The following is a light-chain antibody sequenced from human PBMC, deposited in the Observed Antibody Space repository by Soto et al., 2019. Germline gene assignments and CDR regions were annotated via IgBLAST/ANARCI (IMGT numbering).Light chain of an antibody. Sequence: EIVMTQSPATLSASPGERATLSCRASQSVSSNLAWYQQKPGQAPRLLIYGASTRATGIPARFSGSGSGTEFTLTISSLQSEDFAVYYCQHHNGAMYTFGQGTKVDIK. CDR2: GAS. J-gene: IGKJ2*01. V-gene: IGKV3-15*01. CDR1: QSVSSN. CDR3: QHHNGAMYT.